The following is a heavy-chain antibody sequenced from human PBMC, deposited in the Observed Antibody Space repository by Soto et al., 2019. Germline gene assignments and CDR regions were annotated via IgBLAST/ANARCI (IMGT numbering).Heavy chain of an antibody. CDR2: SYYTGSS. Sequence: KPSETLSLTCTVSGGSISSGGYYWSWIRQHPGKGLEWVGYSYYTGSSYYNPSLKSRVTISVDASKHQLSLRLASVTAADTAVYYCARDLRGYSRYDYLDYWGQGIPVTVSS. CDR3: ARDLRGYSRYDYLDY. V-gene: IGHV4-31*03. CDR1: GGSISSGGYY. J-gene: IGHJ4*02. D-gene: IGHD5-12*01.